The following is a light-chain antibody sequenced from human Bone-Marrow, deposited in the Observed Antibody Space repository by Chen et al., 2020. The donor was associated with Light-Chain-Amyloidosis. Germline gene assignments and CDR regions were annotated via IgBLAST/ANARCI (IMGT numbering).Light chain of an antibody. CDR2: GSS. CDR1: QTISSNY. Sequence: EIVLTQSPGTLSLSPGEGANLSCRASQTISSNYLTWYQHKFGQAPRLLIYGSSSRATGIPDRFTGSGSGTDFTRTINRLEPEDFAMYYCQQHGTSPLTFGGGTKVEIK. V-gene: IGKV3-20*01. J-gene: IGKJ4*01. CDR3: QQHGTSPLT.